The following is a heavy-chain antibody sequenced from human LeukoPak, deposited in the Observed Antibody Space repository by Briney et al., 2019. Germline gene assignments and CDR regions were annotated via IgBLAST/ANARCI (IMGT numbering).Heavy chain of an antibody. CDR2: ISASGAST. CDR3: AKDRSYSGSPRAFDY. Sequence: GGSLRLSCAASGFTFSNYAMSWVRQAPGKGLEWISCISASGASTYYADSVKGRFTISRDNSKNTLYLQMNSLRAEDTAEYYCAKDRSYSGSPRAFDYWGQGTLVTVSS. V-gene: IGHV3-23*01. CDR1: GFTFSNYA. D-gene: IGHD1-26*01. J-gene: IGHJ4*02.